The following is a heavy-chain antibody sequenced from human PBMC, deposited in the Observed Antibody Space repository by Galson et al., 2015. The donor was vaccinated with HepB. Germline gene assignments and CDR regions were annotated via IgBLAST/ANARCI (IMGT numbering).Heavy chain of an antibody. CDR1: GFTFDDYA. CDR3: AREGRGPTYYDILTGLYYYYYMDV. D-gene: IGHD3-9*01. J-gene: IGHJ6*03. V-gene: IGHV3-9*01. CDR2: ISWNSGSI. Sequence: SLRLSCAASGFTFDDYAMHWVRQAPGKGLEWVSGISWNSGSIGYADSVKGRFTISRDNAKNSLYLQMNSLRSDDTAVYYCAREGRGPTYYDILTGLYYYYYMDVWGKGTTVTVSS.